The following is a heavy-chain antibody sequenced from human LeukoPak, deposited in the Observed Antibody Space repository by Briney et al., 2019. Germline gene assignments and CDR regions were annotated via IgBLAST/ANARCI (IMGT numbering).Heavy chain of an antibody. CDR3: ARPGQEVRGVLFDY. J-gene: IGHJ4*02. D-gene: IGHD3-10*01. V-gene: IGHV3-7*01. CDR2: IKQDGSEK. Sequence: GGSLRLSCAASGFSFSRYWMNWVRQAPGKGLEWVANIKQDGSEKYYVDSVKGRFTISRDNAKNSLYLQMNSLRAEDTAVYYCARPGQEVRGVLFDYWGQGTLVTVSS. CDR1: GFSFSRYW.